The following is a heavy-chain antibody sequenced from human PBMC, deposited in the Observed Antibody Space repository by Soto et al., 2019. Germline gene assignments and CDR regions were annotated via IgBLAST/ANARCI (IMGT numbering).Heavy chain of an antibody. Sequence: PGGSLRLSCAASGASGFTFSDHHMDWVRQAPGKGLEWVGRARNKVNSYTTAYAASVKGRFTISRDDSKNSLYLQMNSLKTGDTAVYFCARLMGTRFDLWGQGTLVTVSS. CDR2: ARNKVNSYTT. V-gene: IGHV3-72*01. CDR1: GFTFSDHH. D-gene: IGHD2-8*01. CDR3: ARLMGTRFDL. J-gene: IGHJ4*02.